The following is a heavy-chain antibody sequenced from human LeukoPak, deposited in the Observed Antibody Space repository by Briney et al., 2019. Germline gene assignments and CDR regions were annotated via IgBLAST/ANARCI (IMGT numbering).Heavy chain of an antibody. V-gene: IGHV1-18*04. CDR1: GYTFTSYG. Sequence: ASAKVSCKASGYTFTSYGISWVRQAPGQGLEWMGWISAYNGNTNYAQKLQGRVTMTTDTSTSTAYMELRSLRSDDTAVYYCARVPLRYFDWLLPNWFDPWGQGTLVTVSS. CDR2: ISAYNGNT. CDR3: ARVPLRYFDWLLPNWFDP. J-gene: IGHJ5*02. D-gene: IGHD3-9*01.